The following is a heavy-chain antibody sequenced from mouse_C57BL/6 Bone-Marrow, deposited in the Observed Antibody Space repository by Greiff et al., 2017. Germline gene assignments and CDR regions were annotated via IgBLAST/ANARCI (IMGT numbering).Heavy chain of an antibody. D-gene: IGHD1-1*01. V-gene: IGHV1-42*01. Sequence: EVKVVESGPELVKPGASVKISCKASGYSFTGYYMNWVKQSPEKSLEWIGEINPSTGGTTSNQKFKAKAALTVDTSSSTAYVQLKSRTSEDDAVDYCAREGGSSYDWYFDVWGTGTTVTVSS. CDR1: GYSFTGYY. J-gene: IGHJ1*03. CDR2: INPSTGGT. CDR3: AREGGSSYDWYFDV.